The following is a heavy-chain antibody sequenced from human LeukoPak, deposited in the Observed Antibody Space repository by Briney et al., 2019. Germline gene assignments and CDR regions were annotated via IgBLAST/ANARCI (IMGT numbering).Heavy chain of an antibody. CDR2: INHSGST. J-gene: IGHJ4*02. CDR3: ARGVHSSSWYYVVYFDY. Sequence: SETLSLTCAVYGGSFSGYYWSWIRQPPGKGLEWIGEINHSGSTNYNPSLKSRVTISVDTSKNQFSLKLSSVTAADTAVYYCARGVHSSSWYYVVYFDYWGQGTLATVSS. D-gene: IGHD6-13*01. CDR1: GGSFSGYY. V-gene: IGHV4-34*01.